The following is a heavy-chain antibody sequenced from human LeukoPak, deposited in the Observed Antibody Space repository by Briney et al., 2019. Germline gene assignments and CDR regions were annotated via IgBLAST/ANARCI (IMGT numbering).Heavy chain of an antibody. Sequence: SETLSLTCTVSGGSISSYYWSWIRQPAGKGLEWIGRIYTSGSTNYNPSLKSRVTMSVDTSKNQFSLKLSSVTAADTAVYYCARVGWMATNYYFAYWGERPLATAPS. CDR1: GGSISSYY. D-gene: IGHD5-12*01. CDR3: ARVGWMATNYYFAY. V-gene: IGHV4-4*07. J-gene: IGHJ4*02. CDR2: IYTSGST.